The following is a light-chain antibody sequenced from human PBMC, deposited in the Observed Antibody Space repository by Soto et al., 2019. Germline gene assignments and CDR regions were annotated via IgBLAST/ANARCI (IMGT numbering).Light chain of an antibody. CDR1: SSDVGSYNL. CDR2: EGS. J-gene: IGLJ2*01. Sequence: QSALTQPASVSGSPGQSITISCTGTSSDVGSYNLVSWYQQHPGKAPKLMIYEGSKRPSGVSNRFSGSKSGNTASLTISGLQAEDEADYYCWSYASSISHVVFGGGTKLTVL. V-gene: IGLV2-23*01. CDR3: WSYASSISHVV.